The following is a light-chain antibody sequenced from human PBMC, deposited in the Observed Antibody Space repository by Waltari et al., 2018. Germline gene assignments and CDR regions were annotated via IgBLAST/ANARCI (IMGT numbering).Light chain of an antibody. J-gene: IGLJ3*02. CDR1: SSDVGGYNY. CDR3: CSYAGSITFWV. Sequence: QSALTQPRSVSGSPGQSVTISCTGTSSDVGGYNYVSWYQHHPGKAPKLIIYDVTKRPSGFPDRFAPTKSDNTASLTISGLQAEDEADYYCCSYAGSITFWVFGGGTKLTVL. CDR2: DVT. V-gene: IGLV2-11*01.